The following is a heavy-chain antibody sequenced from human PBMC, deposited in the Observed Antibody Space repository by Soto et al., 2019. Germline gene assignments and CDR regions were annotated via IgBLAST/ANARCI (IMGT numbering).Heavy chain of an antibody. V-gene: IGHV1-69*06. CDR3: ASDFYDSNCHDKYYYYGMNV. Sequence: QVQLVQSGAEVKKPGSSVKVSCTASGGTFNNYAISWVRQAPGQGPDWMGGIVPIFGSPKYAQNFQGSVTIIADKSTSTAYMELSSLRSEDTAVYYCASDFYDSNCHDKYYYYGMNVWGQETTVTVSS. D-gene: IGHD3-22*01. CDR2: IVPIFGSP. CDR1: GGTFNNYA. J-gene: IGHJ6*02.